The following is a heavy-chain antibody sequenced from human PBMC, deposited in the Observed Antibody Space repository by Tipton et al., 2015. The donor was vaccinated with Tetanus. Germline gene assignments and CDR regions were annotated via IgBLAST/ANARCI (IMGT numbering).Heavy chain of an antibody. CDR1: GFIFKDYY. Sequence: SLRLSCAASGFIFKDYYMSWVRQAPGKGLEWVSYITTTSDTIYYADSVKGRFTISRDNAKDSLFLQMNSLRDEDTAVYYCARRTVGAHPFDYWGQGTLVTVSS. D-gene: IGHD1-26*01. CDR2: ITTTSDTI. CDR3: ARRTVGAHPFDY. J-gene: IGHJ4*02. V-gene: IGHV3-11*04.